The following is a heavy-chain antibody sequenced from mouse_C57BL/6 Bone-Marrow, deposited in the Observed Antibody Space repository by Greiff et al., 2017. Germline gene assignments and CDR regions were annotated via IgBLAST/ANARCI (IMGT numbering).Heavy chain of an antibody. V-gene: IGHV1-81*01. CDR1: GYTFTSYG. CDR3: ARRRRGY. J-gene: IGHJ2*01. Sequence: VQVVESGAELARPGASVKLSCKASGYTFTSYGISWVKQRTGQGLEWIGEIYPRSGNTYYNEKFKGKATLTADKSSSTAYMELRSLTSEDSAVYFCARRRRGYWGQGTTLTVSS. CDR2: IYPRSGNT.